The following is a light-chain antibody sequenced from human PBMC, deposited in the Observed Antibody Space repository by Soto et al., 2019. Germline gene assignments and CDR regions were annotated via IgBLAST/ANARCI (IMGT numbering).Light chain of an antibody. J-gene: IGKJ2*01. CDR1: QSLLHRSNNKNY. V-gene: IGKV4-1*01. CDR3: PQYYSPPQT. Sequence: DSVMTQSPDSLAVSLGERATINCESSQSLLHRSNNKNYLAWYQQKPGQPPKLLIYWASTRASGVPDRFSGGGSGTDFTLTISSLQAGDLAGYYWPQYYSPPQTFGQGTKLDIK. CDR2: WAS.